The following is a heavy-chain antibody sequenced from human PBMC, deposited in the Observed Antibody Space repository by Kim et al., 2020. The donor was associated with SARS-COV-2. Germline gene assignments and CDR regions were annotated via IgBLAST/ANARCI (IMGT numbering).Heavy chain of an antibody. CDR2: ISSSGTTI. Sequence: GGSLRLSCVASGISFATYEMNWVHQAPGKGLEWISYISSSGTTIYYADSVKGRFTISRDNAKNSLFLQMSTLSADDTAVYHCARERGGYDYWGQGTLVTVSS. J-gene: IGHJ4*02. D-gene: IGHD1-26*01. CDR1: GISFATYE. CDR3: ARERGGYDY. V-gene: IGHV3-48*03.